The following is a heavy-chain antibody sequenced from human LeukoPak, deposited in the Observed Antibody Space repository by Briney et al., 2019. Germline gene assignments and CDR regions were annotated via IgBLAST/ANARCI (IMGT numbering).Heavy chain of an antibody. CDR1: GGSISGFF. Sequence: PSETLSLTCTVSGGSISGFFWSWIRQPPGKGLEWIGYIYSSGSTNYSPTLKSRVTISEDTSKNQFSLNLRSVTAADTAVYYCARQGAVGGTCHYYGLDVWGQGITVTVS. CDR3: ARQGAVGGTCHYYGLDV. V-gene: IGHV4-59*08. D-gene: IGHD6-19*01. CDR2: IYSSGST. J-gene: IGHJ6*02.